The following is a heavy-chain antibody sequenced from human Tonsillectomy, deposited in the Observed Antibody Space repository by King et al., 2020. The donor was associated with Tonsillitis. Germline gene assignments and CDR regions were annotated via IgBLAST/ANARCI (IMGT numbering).Heavy chain of an antibody. CDR2: GYYSGST. CDR3: ARVHSSTYWYFDL. Sequence: QLQESGPGLVKPSDTLSLTCTVSGDSISNYYWSWIRQPPGKGLEWIGFGYYSGSTNYNPSLKSRVTISVDTSKNQVSLKLSSVTAADTAVYYFARVHSSTYWYFDLWGRGTLVTVSS. D-gene: IGHD6-13*01. CDR1: GDSISNYY. V-gene: IGHV4-59*07. J-gene: IGHJ2*01.